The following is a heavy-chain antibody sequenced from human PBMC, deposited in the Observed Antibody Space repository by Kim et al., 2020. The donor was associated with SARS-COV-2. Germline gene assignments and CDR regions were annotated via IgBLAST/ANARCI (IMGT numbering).Heavy chain of an antibody. CDR1: GFTFSSYA. J-gene: IGHJ1*01. Sequence: GGSLRLSCAASGFTFSSYAMSWVRQAPGKGLEWVSAISGSGGSTYYADSVKGRFTISRDNSKNTLYLQMNSLRAEDTAVYYCAKDTGVWFGELLPQGGKSEYFQHWGQCTLVTVSS. CDR2: ISGSGGST. V-gene: IGHV3-23*01. CDR3: AKDTGVWFGELLPQGGKSEYFQH. D-gene: IGHD3-10*01.